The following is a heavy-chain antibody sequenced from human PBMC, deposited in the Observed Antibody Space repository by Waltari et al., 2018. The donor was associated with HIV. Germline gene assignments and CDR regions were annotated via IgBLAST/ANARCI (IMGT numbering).Heavy chain of an antibody. CDR3: ATIVVPAASSYYYYGMDV. CDR2: IYYSGST. CDR1: GGSISSSSYY. D-gene: IGHD2-2*01. Sequence: QLQLQESGPGLVKPSETLSLTCTVSGGSISSSSYYWGWIRQPPGKGLEWIGSIYYSGSTYYNPSLKSRVTISVDTSKNQFSLKLSSVTAADTAVYYCATIVVPAASSYYYYGMDVWGQGTTVTVSS. V-gene: IGHV4-39*01. J-gene: IGHJ6*02.